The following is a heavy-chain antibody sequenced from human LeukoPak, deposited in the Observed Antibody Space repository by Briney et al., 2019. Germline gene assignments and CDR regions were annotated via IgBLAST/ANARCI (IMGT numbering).Heavy chain of an antibody. Sequence: SETLSLTCTVSGGSINGYFWSCIRQPPGQGLEFIGYIYYTGATLYNPSLKSRVTMSVDTSKNQFSLKLSSVTAADTAVYYCARHDPVGYYQHGMDVWGQGTTVTVSS. D-gene: IGHD2-15*01. J-gene: IGHJ6*02. CDR3: ARHDPVGYYQHGMDV. V-gene: IGHV4-59*08. CDR1: GGSINGYF. CDR2: IYYTGAT.